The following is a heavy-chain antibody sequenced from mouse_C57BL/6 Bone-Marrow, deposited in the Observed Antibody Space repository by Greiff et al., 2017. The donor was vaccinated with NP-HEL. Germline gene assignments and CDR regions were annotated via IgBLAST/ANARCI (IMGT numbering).Heavy chain of an antibody. CDR3: ARYYYGSSGAY. Sequence: QVQLQQPGAELVKPGASVKLSCKASGYTFTSYWMQWVKQRPGQGLEWIGEIDPSDSYTNYNQKFKGKATLTVDTSSSTAYMQLSSLTSEDSAVYYCARYYYGSSGAYWGQGTLVTVSA. V-gene: IGHV1-50*01. J-gene: IGHJ3*01. CDR1: GYTFTSYW. D-gene: IGHD1-1*01. CDR2: IDPSDSYT.